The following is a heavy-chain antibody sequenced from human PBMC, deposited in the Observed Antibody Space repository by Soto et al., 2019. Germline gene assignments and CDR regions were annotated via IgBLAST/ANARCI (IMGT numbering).Heavy chain of an antibody. CDR3: ARVPQPGGYCSSTSCYTGIGFDP. D-gene: IGHD2-2*02. J-gene: IGHJ5*02. V-gene: IGHV4-59*01. Sequence: SETLSLTCSVSGGSISSSYCGWIRQPPGKGLGWIGYIYYSGSTHYTPSLKSRATISVDTSKTPFSLKLSSVTAADTAVYYCARVPQPGGYCSSTSCYTGIGFDPWGQGTLGTGSS. CDR1: GGSISSSY. CDR2: IYYSGST.